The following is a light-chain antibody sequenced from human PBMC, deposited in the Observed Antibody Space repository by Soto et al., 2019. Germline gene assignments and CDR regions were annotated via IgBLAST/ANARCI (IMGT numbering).Light chain of an antibody. CDR3: SSFRSSSTSYV. V-gene: IGLV2-14*03. CDR2: DVS. CDR1: SSDIGDSNY. Sequence: QSALTQPASVSGSPGQSITISCTGTSSDIGDSNYVSWYQQHPGKAPKLVIYDVSNRPSGVSNRFSGSKSANTASLTISGLQAQDEADYYCSSFRSSSTSYVFGTGTKVXVL. J-gene: IGLJ1*01.